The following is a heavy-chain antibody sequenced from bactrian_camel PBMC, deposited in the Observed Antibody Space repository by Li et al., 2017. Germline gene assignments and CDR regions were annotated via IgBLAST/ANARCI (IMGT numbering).Heavy chain of an antibody. CDR2: FNSGGGST. V-gene: IGHV3S63*01. Sequence: VQLVESGGGSVQAGGSLRLSCTASGLTSDEPTTLGWFRQAPGKEREGVSTFNSGGGSTYYADSVKGRFTISRDNTKNTVYLQLNSLKTEDMAMYYCAEGGGWDFDYWGQGTQVTVS. CDR1: GLTSDEPTT. CDR3: AEGGGWDFDY. D-gene: IGHD5*01. J-gene: IGHJ6*01.